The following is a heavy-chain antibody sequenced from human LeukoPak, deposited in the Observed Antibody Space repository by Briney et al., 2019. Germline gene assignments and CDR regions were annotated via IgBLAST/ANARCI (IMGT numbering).Heavy chain of an antibody. CDR3: ARDWLAGNPYHAFDL. J-gene: IGHJ3*01. Sequence: PGGSLRLSCAASGFTFSRYWMSWVRQAPGKGLECVANIKEDGSEKYYVDSVKGRFTISRDNAKNSLYLQMNSLRAEDTAVYYCARDWLAGNPYHAFDLWGKGTTVTVSS. V-gene: IGHV3-7*01. D-gene: IGHD3-22*01. CDR2: IKEDGSEK. CDR1: GFTFSRYW.